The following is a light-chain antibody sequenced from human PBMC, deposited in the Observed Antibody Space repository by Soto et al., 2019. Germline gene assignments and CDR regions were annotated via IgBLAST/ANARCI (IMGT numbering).Light chain of an antibody. CDR2: DAS. CDR3: QQRSNWIT. Sequence: EIVLTQSPATLSLSPGERATLSCRASQSVSSYLAWYQQKPGQAPRLLIYDASNRATGIPARFSGSGSGTDFTLTISSLEPEAVAVYYCQQRSNWITFGQGTLLEIK. V-gene: IGKV3-11*01. J-gene: IGKJ5*01. CDR1: QSVSSY.